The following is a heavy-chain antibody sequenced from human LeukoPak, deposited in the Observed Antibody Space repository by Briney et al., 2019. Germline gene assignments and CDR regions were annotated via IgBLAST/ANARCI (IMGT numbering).Heavy chain of an antibody. D-gene: IGHD1-26*01. Sequence: GESLRLSCAASGFTFTTYWMSCVRQAPGKGLEWVSSINWNGGSTGYAESVKGRFTISRDNAKNSLYLQMNSLRAEDTALYYCAKGGYYDLDAFDIWGQGTMVTVSS. CDR2: INWNGGST. CDR3: AKGGYYDLDAFDI. CDR1: GFTFTTYW. V-gene: IGHV3-20*04. J-gene: IGHJ3*02.